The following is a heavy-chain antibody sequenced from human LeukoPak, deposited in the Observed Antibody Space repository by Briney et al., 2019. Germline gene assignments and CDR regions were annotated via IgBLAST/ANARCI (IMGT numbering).Heavy chain of an antibody. CDR3: ARATQGQWLVS. D-gene: IGHD6-19*01. J-gene: IGHJ5*02. Sequence: GSLRLSCAASGFTFSSYAMSWIRQPPGKGLEWIGEINHSGSTNYNPSLKSRVTISVDTSKNQFSLKLSSVTAADTAVYYCARATQGQWLVSWGQGTLVTVSS. CDR2: INHSGST. CDR1: GFTFSSYA. V-gene: IGHV4-34*01.